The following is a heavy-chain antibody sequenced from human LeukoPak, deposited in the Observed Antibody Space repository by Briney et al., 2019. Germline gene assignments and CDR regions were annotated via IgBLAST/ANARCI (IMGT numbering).Heavy chain of an antibody. CDR3: AREILYDSTGYYL. D-gene: IGHD3-22*01. CDR2: IYRSGST. V-gene: IGHV4-38-2*02. J-gene: IGHJ4*02. CDR1: DNSMSSDYY. Sequence: SETLSLTCSVSDNSMSSDYYWGWIRQPPGKGLEWIANIYRSGSTYYNPSLNIRVTISVDTSKNQFSLNLRSVTAADTAVYYCAREILYDSTGYYLWGQGTLVTVSS.